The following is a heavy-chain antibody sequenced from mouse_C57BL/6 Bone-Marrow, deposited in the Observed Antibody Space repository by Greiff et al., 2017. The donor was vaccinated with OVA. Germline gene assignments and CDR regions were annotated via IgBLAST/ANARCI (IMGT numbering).Heavy chain of an antibody. J-gene: IGHJ3*01. V-gene: IGHV2-6*01. CDR3: ASVYYDYGAWFAY. D-gene: IGHD2-4*01. CDR1: GFSLTSYG. CDR2: IWGVGST. Sequence: QVQLKESGPGLVAPSQRLSIPCTVSGFSLTSYGVDWVRQSPGKGLEWLGVIWGVGSTNYNSALKSRLSLSKDNSKSQVFLKMNSLQTDDTAMYYCASVYYDYGAWFAYWGQGTLVTVSA.